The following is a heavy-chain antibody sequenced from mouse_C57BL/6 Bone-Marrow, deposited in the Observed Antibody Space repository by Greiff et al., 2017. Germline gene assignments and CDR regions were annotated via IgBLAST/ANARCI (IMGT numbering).Heavy chain of an antibody. CDR2: ILPGSGST. CDR1: GYSFTGYW. Sequence: QVQLQQSGAELMKPGASVTLSCKATGYSFTGYWIEWVKQRPGHGLEWIGEILPGSGSTNYNAKFKGKATFTADTSSNTAYMQLSNLTTEDSAIYYCARPASSPYYCDYWGQGTTLTVSS. CDR3: ARPASSPYYCDY. V-gene: IGHV1-9*01. J-gene: IGHJ2*01. D-gene: IGHD1-1*01.